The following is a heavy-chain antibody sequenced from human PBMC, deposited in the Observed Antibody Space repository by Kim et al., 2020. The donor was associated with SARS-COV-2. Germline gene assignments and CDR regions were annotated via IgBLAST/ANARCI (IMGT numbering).Heavy chain of an antibody. J-gene: IGHJ4*02. CDR1: GFTFSDQY. CDR3: ARVYRQGNDY. CDR2: TRNKANSYTT. Sequence: GGSLRLSCAVSGFTFSDQYMDWVRQAPGKGLEWIGRTRNKANSYTTEYAASVKGRFTISRDDSKNSLYLQMNSLKTEDTAVYYCARVYRQGNDYWGQGTLVTVSS. V-gene: IGHV3-72*01. D-gene: IGHD2-8*01.